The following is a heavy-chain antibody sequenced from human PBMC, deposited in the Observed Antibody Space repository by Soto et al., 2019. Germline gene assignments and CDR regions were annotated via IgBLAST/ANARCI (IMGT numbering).Heavy chain of an antibody. CDR2: FDPEDGET. Sequence: ASVKVSCKVSGYTLTELSMHWVRQAPGKGLEWMGGFDPEDGETIYAQKFQGRVTMTEDTSTDTAYMELSSLRSEDTAVYYCATATTALIFGVVTKGYNWFDXWGQGTLVTVSS. CDR1: GYTLTELS. J-gene: IGHJ5*02. V-gene: IGHV1-24*01. D-gene: IGHD3-3*01. CDR3: ATATTALIFGVVTKGYNWFDX.